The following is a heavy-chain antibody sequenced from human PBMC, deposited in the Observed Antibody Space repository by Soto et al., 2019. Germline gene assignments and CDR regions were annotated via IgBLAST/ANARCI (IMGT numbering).Heavy chain of an antibody. CDR3: ARDHRPEYYDFWSGYISYSDY. V-gene: IGHV4-61*01. J-gene: IGHJ4*02. CDR2: VYHTGRT. Sequence: SATLSLACTVSGGSFKSGRYSWSWIRQPPGKGLEWIGYVYHTGRTSYNPSPKSRVSISIDTSKNQFSLNLGSVTAADTAVYYCARDHRPEYYDFWSGYISYSDYWGQGTLVTVSS. D-gene: IGHD3-3*01. CDR1: GGSFKSGRYS.